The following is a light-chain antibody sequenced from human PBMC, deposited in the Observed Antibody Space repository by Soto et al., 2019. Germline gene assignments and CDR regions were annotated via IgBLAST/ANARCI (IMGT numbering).Light chain of an antibody. CDR2: GAS. J-gene: IGKJ4*01. CDR1: QGGSSSY. V-gene: IGKV3-20*01. CDR3: QHYRTS. Sequence: EIVLTQSPGTLSFSPGERANLPCRASQGGSSSYLAWYQQKPGQPPRLLIYGASSRATGIPDRFSGSGSGTDFTLTITRLEPEDFAVYYCQHYRTSFGGGTKVEIK.